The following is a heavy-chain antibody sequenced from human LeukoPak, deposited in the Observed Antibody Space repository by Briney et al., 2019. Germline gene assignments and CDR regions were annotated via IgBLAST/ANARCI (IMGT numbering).Heavy chain of an antibody. CDR3: AKGPYGLGIYYGMDV. CDR2: ISYDGSNK. CDR1: GFTFSSYG. D-gene: IGHD3-10*01. V-gene: IGHV3-30*18. J-gene: IGHJ6*02. Sequence: GRSLRLSCAASGFTFSSYGMHWVRQAPGKGLEWVAVISYDGSNKYYADSVKGRFTISRDNSENTLYLQMNSLRAEDTAVYYCAKGPYGLGIYYGMDVWGQGTTVTV.